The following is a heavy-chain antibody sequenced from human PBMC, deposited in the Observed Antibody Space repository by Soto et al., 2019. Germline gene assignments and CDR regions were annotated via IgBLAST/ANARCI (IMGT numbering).Heavy chain of an antibody. CDR1: GYTFTDYP. D-gene: IGHD2-21*02. CDR3: ARAYCGGDCYIDY. Sequence: ASVKVSCKASGYTFTDYPIHWVRQAPGQRLEWMGWINAGIGDTKYSQKFQDKITFTRATSATPAYMELRSLRSDDTAVYYCARAYCGGDCYIDYWGQGTLVPVS. V-gene: IGHV1-3*01. J-gene: IGHJ4*02. CDR2: INAGIGDT.